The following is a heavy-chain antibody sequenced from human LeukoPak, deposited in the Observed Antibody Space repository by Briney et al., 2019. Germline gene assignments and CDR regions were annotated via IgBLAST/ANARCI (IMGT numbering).Heavy chain of an antibody. CDR1: GYSFTSYW. D-gene: IGHD2-2*01. J-gene: IGHJ4*02. V-gene: IGHV5-51*01. CDR2: IYPGDSDT. CDR3: ARHGEGYCSSTSCLFYVAY. Sequence: GESLKISCKGSGYSFTSYWIGWVGQMPGKGLEWMGIIYPGDSDTRYRPSFQGQVTISADKSISTAYLQWSSLKASDTAMYYCARHGEGYCSSTSCLFYVAYWGQGNLVTVSS.